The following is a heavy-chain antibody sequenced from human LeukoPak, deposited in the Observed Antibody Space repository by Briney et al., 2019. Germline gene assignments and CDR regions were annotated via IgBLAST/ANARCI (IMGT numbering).Heavy chain of an antibody. CDR2: INQDGSEK. J-gene: IGHJ4*02. Sequence: PGGSLRLSCAASGFTFSNYWMTWVRQAPGKGLEWVANINQDGSEKNYVDSVKGRFTISRDNAKSSLFLQMNNLRVEDTAVYYCTRDQTWGQGTLVTVSS. V-gene: IGHV3-7*01. CDR1: GFTFSNYW. CDR3: TRDQT.